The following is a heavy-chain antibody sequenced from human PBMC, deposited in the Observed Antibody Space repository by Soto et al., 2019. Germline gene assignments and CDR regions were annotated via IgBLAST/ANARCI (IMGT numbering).Heavy chain of an antibody. J-gene: IGHJ4*02. CDR1: GFSFSSYA. CDR3: AKSQPEKYYDFWCGYYDY. Sequence: GGSLRLSCAASGFSFSSYAMSWVRQAPGKGLEWVSAISGSGGSTYYADSVKGRFTISRDNSKNTLYLQMNSLRAEDTAVYYCAKSQPEKYYDFWCGYYDYWGQGTLVTVSS. V-gene: IGHV3-23*01. CDR2: ISGSGGST. D-gene: IGHD3-3*01.